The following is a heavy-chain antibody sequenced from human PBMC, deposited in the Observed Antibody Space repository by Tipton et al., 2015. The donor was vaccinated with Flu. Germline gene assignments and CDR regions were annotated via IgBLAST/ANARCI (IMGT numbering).Heavy chain of an antibody. CDR1: RGSINTGNYY. Sequence: TLSLTCTVSRGSINTGNYYWSWIRQPAGKGLEWIGNIHHTGTTYYNPSLRSRVNIIRDRSKNQFSLNLSFVTAADTAVYYCARRDYSNYVSVPKNWFDSWGQGILVTVSS. J-gene: IGHJ5*01. CDR2: IHHTGTT. V-gene: IGHV4-61*09. CDR3: ARRDYSNYVSVPKNWFDS. D-gene: IGHD4-11*01.